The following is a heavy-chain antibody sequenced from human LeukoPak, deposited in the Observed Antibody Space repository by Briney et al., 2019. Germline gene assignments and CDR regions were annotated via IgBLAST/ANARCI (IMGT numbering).Heavy chain of an antibody. V-gene: IGHV6-1*01. Sequence: SQTLSLTCAISGDSVSSNSAIWSWIRQSPSRGLEWLGRTYYRSKWYDDYAVSVKSRITINPDTSKNQFSLQLNSVTPEDTAVYYCARARSGSYGYFEYWGQGTLVTVFS. CDR1: GDSVSSNSAI. CDR2: TYYRSKWYD. D-gene: IGHD1-26*01. J-gene: IGHJ4*02. CDR3: ARARSGSYGYFEY.